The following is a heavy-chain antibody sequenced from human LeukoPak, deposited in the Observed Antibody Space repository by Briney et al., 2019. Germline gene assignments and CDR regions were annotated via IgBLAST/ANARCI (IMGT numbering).Heavy chain of an antibody. J-gene: IGHJ5*02. Sequence: GGSLRLSCGASGFTFDDYAIHWVRQAPGKGLEWVSLISGDGSSIYYADSAKGRFAISRDNSKNSLSLQMNSLRTEDTALYYCARDAKPSSSWYSWFDPWGQGTLVTVSS. CDR2: ISGDGSSI. V-gene: IGHV3-43*02. CDR1: GFTFDDYA. CDR3: ARDAKPSSSWYSWFDP. D-gene: IGHD6-13*01.